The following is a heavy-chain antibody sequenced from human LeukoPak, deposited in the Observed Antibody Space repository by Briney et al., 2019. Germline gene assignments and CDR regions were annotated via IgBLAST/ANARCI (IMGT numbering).Heavy chain of an antibody. Sequence: SETLSLTCVVSGGSIDTVGYYWSWVRRHPGKGLEWIGNIYYSGSTNYNPSLKSRVTISVDTSKNQFSLKLSSVTAADTAVYCCASYSGSYGTFDYWGQGTLVTVSS. J-gene: IGHJ4*02. CDR1: GGSIDTVGYY. CDR3: ASYSGSYGTFDY. D-gene: IGHD1-26*01. CDR2: IYYSGST. V-gene: IGHV4-61*08.